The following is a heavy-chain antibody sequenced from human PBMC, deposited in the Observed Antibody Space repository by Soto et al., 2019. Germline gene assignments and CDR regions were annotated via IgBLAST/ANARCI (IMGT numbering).Heavy chain of an antibody. J-gene: IGHJ6*02. CDR2: ISAYDDNT. CDR1: GYRFTSYG. CDR3: ARGGYYDSSGSRNYHYYGMNV. V-gene: IGHV1-18*01. D-gene: IGHD3-22*01. Sequence: QAQLVQSGPEVKKHGASVKVSCKASGYRFTSYGISWVRQASGQGLEWLGWISAYDDNTKYAQTLQGRVSMSTDTSTNTAYMELRSLRSDDTAMYYCARGGYYDSSGSRNYHYYGMNVWGQGTTVTVSS.